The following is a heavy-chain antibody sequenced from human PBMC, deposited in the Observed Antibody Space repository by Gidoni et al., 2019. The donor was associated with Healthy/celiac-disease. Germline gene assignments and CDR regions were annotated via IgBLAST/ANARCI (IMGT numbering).Heavy chain of an antibody. CDR1: GYTFTSYG. V-gene: IGHV1-18*01. D-gene: IGHD2-15*01. CDR2: ISAYNGNT. CDR3: ARANPGNSLDY. Sequence: QVQLVQSGAEVKKLGASVKVSSTASGYTFTSYGISWLRQAPGQGLEWMGWISAYNGNTNYAQKLQGRVTMNTDTSTSTAYMELRSLRSDDTAVYYCARANPGNSLDYWGQGTLVTVSS. J-gene: IGHJ4*02.